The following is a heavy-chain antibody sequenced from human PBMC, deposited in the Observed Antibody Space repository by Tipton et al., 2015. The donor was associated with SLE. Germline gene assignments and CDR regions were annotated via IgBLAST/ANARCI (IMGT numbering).Heavy chain of an antibody. J-gene: IGHJ4*02. CDR2: ISSNGGST. CDR1: GFTFSSYA. D-gene: IGHD6-19*01. V-gene: IGHV3-64*02. Sequence: GSLRLSCAASGFTFSSYAMHWVRQAPGKGLEYVSAISSNGGSTYYADSVKGRFTISRDNAKNSLYLQMNSLRAEDTAVYYCARVLISSGSLDYWGQGTLVTVSS. CDR3: ARVLISSGSLDY.